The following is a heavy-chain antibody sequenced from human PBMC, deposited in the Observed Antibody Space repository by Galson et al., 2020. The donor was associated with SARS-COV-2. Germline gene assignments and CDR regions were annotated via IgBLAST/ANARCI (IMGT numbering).Heavy chain of an antibody. V-gene: IGHV2-70*04. CDR3: AIAVAGTCWFDP. Sequence: SGPTLVKPTQTLTLTCTFSGFSLSTSGMRVSWIRQPPGKALEWLARIDWDEDKFYSTSLKTRLTISKDTSKNQVVLTMTNMDPVDTATYYCAIAVAGTCWFDPWGQGTLVTLSS. D-gene: IGHD6-19*01. CDR2: IDWDEDK. J-gene: IGHJ5*02. CDR1: GFSLSTSGMR.